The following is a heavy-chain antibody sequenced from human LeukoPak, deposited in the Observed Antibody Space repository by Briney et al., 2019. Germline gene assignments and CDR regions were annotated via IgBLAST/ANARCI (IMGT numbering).Heavy chain of an antibody. Sequence: SETLSLTCTVSGGSISSYYWSWIRQPAGKGLEWIGRIYTSGSTNYNPSLKSRVTVSVDTSKNQFSLKLSSVTAADTAVYYCARGRPSYYDSSRDAFDIWGQGTMVTVSS. V-gene: IGHV4-4*07. CDR3: ARGRPSYYDSSRDAFDI. J-gene: IGHJ3*02. CDR2: IYTSGST. D-gene: IGHD3-22*01. CDR1: GGSISSYY.